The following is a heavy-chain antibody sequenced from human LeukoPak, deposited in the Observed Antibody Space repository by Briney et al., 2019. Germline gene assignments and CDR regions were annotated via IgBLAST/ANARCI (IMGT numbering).Heavy chain of an antibody. J-gene: IGHJ3*02. V-gene: IGHV4-61*02. D-gene: IGHD3-22*01. Sequence: TSETLSLTCTVSGGSISSGSYYWSWIRQPAGKGLEWIGRIYTSGSTNYNPSLKSRVTISVDTSKNQFSLKLSSVTAADTAVYYCARGGSGYYLSPPGRAFDIWGQGTLVTVSS. CDR2: IYTSGST. CDR3: ARGGSGYYLSPPGRAFDI. CDR1: GGSISSGSYY.